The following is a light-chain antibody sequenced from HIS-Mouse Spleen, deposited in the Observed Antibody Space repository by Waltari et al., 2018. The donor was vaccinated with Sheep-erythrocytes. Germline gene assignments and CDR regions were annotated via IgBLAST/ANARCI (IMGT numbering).Light chain of an antibody. CDR3: AAWDDSLDGVV. V-gene: IGLV1-44*01. J-gene: IGLJ2*01. CDR2: SNN. Sequence: QSVLTQPPSASGTPGQRVTISCSGSSSNIGSNTVTWYQQLPATAPKLLVYSNNQRPSGGPDRFSGSKSGNSAYLAISGVQSEDEADYYCAAWDDSLDGVVFGGGTKLTVL. CDR1: SSNIGSNT.